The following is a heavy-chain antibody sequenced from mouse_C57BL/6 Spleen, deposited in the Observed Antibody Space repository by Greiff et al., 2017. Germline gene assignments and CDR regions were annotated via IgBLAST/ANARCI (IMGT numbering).Heavy chain of an antibody. D-gene: IGHD2-1*01. CDR1: GYAFSSYW. CDR2: IYPGDGDT. V-gene: IGHV1-80*01. CDR3: ARGGYYGNSFAY. J-gene: IGHJ3*01. Sequence: VKLMESGAELVKPGASVKISCKASGYAFSSYWMNWVKQRPGKGLEWIGQIYPGDGDTNYNGKFKGKATLTADKSSSTAYMQLSSLTSEDSAVYFCARGGYYGNSFAYWGQGTLVTVSA.